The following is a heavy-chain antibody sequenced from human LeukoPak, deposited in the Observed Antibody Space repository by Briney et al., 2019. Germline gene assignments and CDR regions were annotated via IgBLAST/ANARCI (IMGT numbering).Heavy chain of an antibody. J-gene: IGHJ4*02. V-gene: IGHV3-23*01. Sequence: GGSLRLSCAASGSYAMSWVRQAPGEGLEWVSGISANGASAYYADSVKGRFTLSRDTSKNTLYLQLNSLGPEDAAVYYCAIDSTYYYASGSSGPHYFDYWGQGALVTVSS. CDR2: ISANGASA. D-gene: IGHD3-10*01. CDR3: AIDSTYYYASGSSGPHYFDY. CDR1: GSYA.